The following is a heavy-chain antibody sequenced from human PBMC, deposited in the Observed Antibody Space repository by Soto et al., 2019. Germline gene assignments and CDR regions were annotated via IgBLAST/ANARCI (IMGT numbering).Heavy chain of an antibody. CDR2: ITPIFGTE. J-gene: IGHJ6*04. Sequence: SVKVSFKASGGTFSSYAISWVLQAPGQWLEWMGGITPIFGTENYAQKFQGRVTITADESTSTAYMELSSLSSEDTAVFYCARDPPYDGSGYSYSGMDVWGKGTTVPVSS. CDR3: ARDPPYDGSGYSYSGMDV. V-gene: IGHV1-69*01. D-gene: IGHD3-22*01. CDR1: GGTFSSYA.